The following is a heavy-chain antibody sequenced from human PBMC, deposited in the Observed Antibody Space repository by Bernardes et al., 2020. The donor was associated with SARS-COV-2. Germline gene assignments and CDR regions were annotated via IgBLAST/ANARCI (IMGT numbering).Heavy chain of an antibody. CDR3: ARVGARGWQDSFDY. CDR2: INCHGGST. J-gene: IGHJ4*02. V-gene: IGHV3-20*01. Sequence: GGSLILPCASSGFPFDDYGMSWVLHPPGQGLECGFGINCHGGSTGYADSVKGRFTISRDNDKNSLYLQMNSLRAEDTALYHCARVGARGWQDSFDYWGQGTLVTVSS. D-gene: IGHD6-19*01. CDR1: GFPFDDYG.